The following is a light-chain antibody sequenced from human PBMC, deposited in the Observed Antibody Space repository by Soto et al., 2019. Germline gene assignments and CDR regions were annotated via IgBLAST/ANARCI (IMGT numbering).Light chain of an antibody. V-gene: IGLV2-8*01. CDR3: RSYAGSNTYV. CDR1: KNDIGVYDF. CDR2: DVV. Sequence: QSVLTQLPSASGSPGQSVTISCTGTKNDIGVYDFVSWYQHHPGKAPRLIIYDVVQRPSGVPDRFSGSKSGNAASLTVSGLQAAEEADYFCRSYAGSNTYVFGSGTNATVL. J-gene: IGLJ1*01.